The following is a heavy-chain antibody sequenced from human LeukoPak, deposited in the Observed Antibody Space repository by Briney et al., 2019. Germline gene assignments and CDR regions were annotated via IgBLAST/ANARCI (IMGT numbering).Heavy chain of an antibody. CDR1: GFSLSTARMG. Sequence: SGPTLVNPTETLTLTCTVSGFSLSTARMGVSWIRQPPGKALEWLSHIFSNDEKSYSTSLKGRLTISKDTSKSQVVLTMTNTDPVDTAPYYCARIHGDFWSGYYNDYWGQGTLVTVSS. J-gene: IGHJ4*02. CDR2: IFSNDEK. V-gene: IGHV2-26*01. CDR3: ARIHGDFWSGYYNDY. D-gene: IGHD3-3*01.